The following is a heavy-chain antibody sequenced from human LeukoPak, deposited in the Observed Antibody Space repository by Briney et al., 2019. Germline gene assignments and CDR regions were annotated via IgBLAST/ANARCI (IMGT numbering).Heavy chain of an antibody. J-gene: IGHJ4*02. CDR2: IYYSGTT. D-gene: IGHD3-10*01. CDR1: GGSISSVNYY. V-gene: IGHV4-39*01. CDR3: AKHYMGSSYNHGLDC. Sequence: PSETLSLTCTVSGGSISSVNYYWGWIRQPPGKGLEWFGSIYYSGTTYYNPSLKSRVTISVDTSKNQFSLKLSSVTAADTALYYCAKHYMGSSYNHGLDCWGQGTLVTVSS.